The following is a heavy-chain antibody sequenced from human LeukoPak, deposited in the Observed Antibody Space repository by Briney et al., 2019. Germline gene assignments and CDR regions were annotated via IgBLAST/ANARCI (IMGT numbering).Heavy chain of an antibody. V-gene: IGHV3-15*01. CDR3: ATDLHFGYCTATSCANY. J-gene: IGHJ4*02. Sequence: GGSLRLSCAASGFTFISSWMTWVRQAPGKGLEWVGRIRSTPDGGATDYAAPVRGRFTISRDDSKNTLYLQMSSLRTEDTAVYYCATDLHFGYCTATSCANYWGQGTLVTVSS. CDR1: GFTFISSW. CDR2: IRSTPDGGAT. D-gene: IGHD2-2*03.